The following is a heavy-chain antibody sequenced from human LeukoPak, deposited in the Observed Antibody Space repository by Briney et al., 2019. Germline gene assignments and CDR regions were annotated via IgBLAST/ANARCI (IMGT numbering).Heavy chain of an antibody. D-gene: IGHD3-16*02. CDR3: ARGNPLSTDAFDI. Sequence: ASVKVSCKASGYTFTSYGISWVRQAPGQGLEWMGWISAYNGNTNYAQKFQGRVTMTRDTSISTAYMELSRLRSDDTAVYYCARGNPLSTDAFDIWGQGTMVTVSS. V-gene: IGHV1-18*01. J-gene: IGHJ3*02. CDR2: ISAYNGNT. CDR1: GYTFTSYG.